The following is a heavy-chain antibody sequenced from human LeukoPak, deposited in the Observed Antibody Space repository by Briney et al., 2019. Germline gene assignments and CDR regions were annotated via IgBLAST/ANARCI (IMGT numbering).Heavy chain of an antibody. D-gene: IGHD3-10*01. V-gene: IGHV1-69*05. CDR1: GGTFSNYP. Sequence: SAKVSCKASGGTFSNYPISLVRQAPGQGLEWMGGTIPIFGTADYAPKFQGRVTITTDESTSTSYMELSSLRSEDTAVYYCVYGSGSYYPKALDYWGQGTLVTVSS. J-gene: IGHJ4*02. CDR2: TIPIFGTA. CDR3: VYGSGSYYPKALDY.